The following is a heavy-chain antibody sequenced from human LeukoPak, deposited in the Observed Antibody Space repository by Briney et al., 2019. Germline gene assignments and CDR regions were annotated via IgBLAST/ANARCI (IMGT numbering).Heavy chain of an antibody. D-gene: IGHD3-3*01. CDR1: GASIKSHY. Sequence: PSETLSLTCIVSGASIKSHYWSWIRQSPGKGLEWIGYVSNRGNTNYNPSLNRPVSISMDTSNNQVSLTVTSVTAADTAVYYCARHHDFREPSYYLDVWGQGTTVIVSS. V-gene: IGHV4-59*08. CDR3: ARHHDFREPSYYLDV. J-gene: IGHJ6*02. CDR2: VSNRGNT.